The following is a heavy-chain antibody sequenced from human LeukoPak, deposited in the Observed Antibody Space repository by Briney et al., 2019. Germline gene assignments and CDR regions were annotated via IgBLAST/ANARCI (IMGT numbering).Heavy chain of an antibody. J-gene: IGHJ6*03. D-gene: IGHD6-13*01. Sequence: SQTLSLTCTVSGGSISSGSYYWSWIRQPAGKGLEWIGRIYTSGSTNYNPSLKSRVTISVDTSKNQFSLKLSSVTAADTAVYYCARVAAAPFDYYYYMDVWGKGTTVTVSS. CDR1: GGSISSGSYY. V-gene: IGHV4-61*02. CDR3: ARVAAAPFDYYYYMDV. CDR2: IYTSGST.